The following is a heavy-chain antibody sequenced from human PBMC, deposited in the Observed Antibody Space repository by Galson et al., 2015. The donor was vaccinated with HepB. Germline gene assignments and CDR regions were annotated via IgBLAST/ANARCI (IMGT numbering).Heavy chain of an antibody. J-gene: IGHJ4*02. D-gene: IGHD3-22*01. V-gene: IGHV3-30-3*01. CDR1: GFTFSSST. CDR3: ARDFYNSSGYYWANC. CDR2: ISYDGSNT. Sequence: SLRLSCAASGFTFSSSTMHWAPQAPGKGLESVAVISYDGSNTYYADSAKGRFTISRDNSKNMLYLQMNSLRPEDTAVYYCARDFYNSSGYYWANCWGQGTLVTVSS.